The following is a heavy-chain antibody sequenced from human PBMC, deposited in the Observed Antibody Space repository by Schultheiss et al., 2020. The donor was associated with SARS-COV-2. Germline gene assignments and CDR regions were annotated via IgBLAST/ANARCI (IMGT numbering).Heavy chain of an antibody. CDR2: IIPIFGTA. CDR1: GGTFSSYA. V-gene: IGHV1-69*05. J-gene: IGHJ4*02. CDR3: AREYYYDSSGPTMTVDY. D-gene: IGHD3-22*01. Sequence: SVKVSCKASGGTFSSYAISWVRQAPGQGLEWMGGIIPIFGTANYAQKLQGRVTMTTDTSTSTAYMELRSLRSDDTAVYYCAREYYYDSSGPTMTVDYWGQGTLVTVSS.